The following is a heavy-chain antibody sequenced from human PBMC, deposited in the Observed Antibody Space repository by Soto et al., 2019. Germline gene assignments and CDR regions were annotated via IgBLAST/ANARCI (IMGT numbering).Heavy chain of an antibody. J-gene: IGHJ4*02. V-gene: IGHV3-23*01. Sequence: PGGSLRLSCAASGFTFSSYAMSWVRQAPGKGLEWVSAISGSGGSTYYADSVKGRFTISRDNSKNTLYLQMNSLRAEDTAVYYCAKDGEITVTTLWDPGSNIDYWGQGTLVTVSS. CDR1: GFTFSSYA. D-gene: IGHD4-17*01. CDR2: ISGSGGST. CDR3: AKDGEITVTTLWDPGSNIDY.